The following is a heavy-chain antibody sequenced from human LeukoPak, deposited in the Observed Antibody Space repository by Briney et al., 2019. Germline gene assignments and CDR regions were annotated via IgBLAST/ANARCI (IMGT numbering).Heavy chain of an antibody. J-gene: IGHJ1*01. CDR3: APGGYGSGSYYFQH. CDR1: GFTFSSYS. D-gene: IGHD3-10*01. Sequence: GCLRLSCAPSGFTFSSYSMRWVRQAPRKGLGWVSSISSSRSYIYYAGSVKGRFTISRDNAKNSLYLQMNSRRAEDTAAYYCAPGGYGSGSYYFQHWGEGTLVTVSS. V-gene: IGHV3-21*01. CDR2: ISSSRSYI.